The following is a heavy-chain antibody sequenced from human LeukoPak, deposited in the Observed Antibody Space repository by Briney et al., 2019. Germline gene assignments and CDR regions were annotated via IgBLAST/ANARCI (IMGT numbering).Heavy chain of an antibody. CDR2: ISNSSSYI. D-gene: IGHD6-19*01. J-gene: IGHJ3*02. V-gene: IGHV3-21*01. Sequence: GGSLRLSCAASGSTFSSYSMNWVRQAPGKGLEWVSSISNSSSYIYYADSVKGRFTISRDNAKNSLYLQMNSLRAEDTAVYYCARVSDSGWYKDAFDIWGQGTMVTVSS. CDR1: GSTFSSYS. CDR3: ARVSDSGWYKDAFDI.